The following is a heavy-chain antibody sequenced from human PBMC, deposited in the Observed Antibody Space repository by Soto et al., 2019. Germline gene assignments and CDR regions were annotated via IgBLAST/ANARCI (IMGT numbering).Heavy chain of an antibody. Sequence: SETLSLTCTVSGGSVSSGSYYWSWIRQPPGKGLEWIGYIYYSGSTNYNPSLKRRVTISVATSKNQFSLTLSSVTAADTAVYSCARRIAVARMYYFDYWGQGTLVTVSS. CDR1: GGSVSSGSYY. V-gene: IGHV4-61*01. CDR2: IYYSGST. J-gene: IGHJ4*02. CDR3: ARRIAVARMYYFDY. D-gene: IGHD6-19*01.